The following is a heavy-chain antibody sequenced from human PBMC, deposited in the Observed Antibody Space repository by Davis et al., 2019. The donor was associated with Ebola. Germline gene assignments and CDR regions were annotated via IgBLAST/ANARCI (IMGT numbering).Heavy chain of an antibody. D-gene: IGHD3-16*01. CDR1: GGSISRSY. J-gene: IGHJ4*02. CDR3: ARAVSPILPWDY. Sequence: SETLSLTCTVSGGSISRSYWSWIRQPPGKGLELIGYIYYSGSTNYNPSLKSRVTISVDTSKNQFSLKLSSVTAADTAVYYCARAVSPILPWDYWGQGTLVTVSS. CDR2: IYYSGST. V-gene: IGHV4-59*01.